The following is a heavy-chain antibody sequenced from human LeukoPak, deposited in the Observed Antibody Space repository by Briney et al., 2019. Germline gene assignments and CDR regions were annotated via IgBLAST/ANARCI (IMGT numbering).Heavy chain of an antibody. CDR2: ISAYNGNT. CDR1: GYTFTSYG. CDR3: ARDAGGWYSYYYYYGMDV. J-gene: IGHJ6*02. D-gene: IGHD6-19*01. V-gene: IGHV1-18*01. Sequence: APVKVSCKASGYTFTSYGISWVLQAPGQGLEWMGWISAYNGNTNYAQKLQGRVTMTTDTSTSTAYMELRSLRSDDTAVYYCARDAGGWYSYYYYYGMDVWGQGTTVTVSS.